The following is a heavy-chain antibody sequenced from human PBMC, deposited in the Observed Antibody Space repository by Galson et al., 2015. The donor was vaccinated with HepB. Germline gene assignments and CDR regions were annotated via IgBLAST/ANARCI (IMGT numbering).Heavy chain of an antibody. CDR1: GFSLSSNHVG. D-gene: IGHD6-19*01. CDR2: IYWDDDE. Sequence: PALVKPTPTLTLTCTFSGFSLSSNHVGVGWIRQPPGKALEWLAFIYWDDDERYSPSLRTRLTITKDTSKNRVVLTLTNVDPVDTATYYCAHGSGWLLDSWGQG. J-gene: IGHJ5*01. V-gene: IGHV2-5*02. CDR3: AHGSGWLLDS.